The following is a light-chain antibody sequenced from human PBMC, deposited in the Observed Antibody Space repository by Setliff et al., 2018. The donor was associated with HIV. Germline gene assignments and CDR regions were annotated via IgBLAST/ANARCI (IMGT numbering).Light chain of an antibody. J-gene: IGLJ1*01. Sequence: QSVLTQPRSVSGSPGQSVTISCTGTSSDVGAYNYVSWYQQHPGKAPKLMIYDVSKRPSGVPDRFSGSKSGNTASLTISGLQSEDEADYYCCSYVSTNNDGFGTGTKVTVL. CDR1: SSDVGAYNY. V-gene: IGLV2-11*01. CDR3: CSYVSTNNDG. CDR2: DVS.